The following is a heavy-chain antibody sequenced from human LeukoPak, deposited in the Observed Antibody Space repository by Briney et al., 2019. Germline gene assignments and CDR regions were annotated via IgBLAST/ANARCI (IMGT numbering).Heavy chain of an antibody. CDR1: GGHISSYY. CDR2: SYTGASP. Sequence: SETLSLTCTVSGGHISSYYWSWIRQPPGKGLECIGRSYTGASPTHTPPLKGRVTMSVDTYKNQFSLKLSSVTAADTAVYFCARSGGSGFQLDNWGQGTLVTVSS. V-gene: IGHV4-4*07. CDR3: ARSGGSGFQLDN. D-gene: IGHD3-16*01. J-gene: IGHJ4*02.